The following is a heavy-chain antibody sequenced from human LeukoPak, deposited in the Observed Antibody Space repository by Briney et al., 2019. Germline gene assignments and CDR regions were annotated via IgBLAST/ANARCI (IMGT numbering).Heavy chain of an antibody. J-gene: IGHJ6*02. CDR3: VRGYSFGPYGMDV. CDR2: ISSSSSYI. Sequence: GGSLRLSCAASGFSFSGYSMNWVRQAPGKGLEWVSSISSSSSYIYYADSVKGRFTISRDNSKNTLYLQMSSLRAEDTAVYFCVRGYSFGPYGMDVWGQGTTVTVSS. D-gene: IGHD2-15*01. CDR1: GFSFSGYS. V-gene: IGHV3-21*04.